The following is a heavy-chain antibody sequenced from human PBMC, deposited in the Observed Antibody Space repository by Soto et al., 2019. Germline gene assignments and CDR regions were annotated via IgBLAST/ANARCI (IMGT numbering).Heavy chain of an antibody. CDR3: ASLVMATLTTIDY. V-gene: IGHV1-69*13. CDR1: GGTFSSYA. J-gene: IGHJ4*02. Sequence: SVKVSCKASGGTFSSYAISWVRQAPGQGLEWMGGIIPIFGTANYAQKFQGRVTITADASTGTAYMELSSLRSEDTAVYYCASLVMATLTTIDYWGQGTLVIVSS. CDR2: IIPIFGTA. D-gene: IGHD2-21*01.